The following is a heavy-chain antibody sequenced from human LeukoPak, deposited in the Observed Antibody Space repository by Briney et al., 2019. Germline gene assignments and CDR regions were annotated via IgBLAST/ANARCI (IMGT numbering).Heavy chain of an antibody. J-gene: IGHJ5*02. CDR3: ARQQQLVPWCLEH. D-gene: IGHD6-13*01. CDR1: GGSISNYY. Sequence: SETLSLTCTVSGGSISNYYWSWIRQPPGKGLEWIGYIYYSGSTNYNPSLKSRVTISLDTYKNQFSLNLSSVTDADTAVYYCARQQQLVPWCLEHWGQGTLVTVSS. V-gene: IGHV4-59*01. CDR2: IYYSGST.